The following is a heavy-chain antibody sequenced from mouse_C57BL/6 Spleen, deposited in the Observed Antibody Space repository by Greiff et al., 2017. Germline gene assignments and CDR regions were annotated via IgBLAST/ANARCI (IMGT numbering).Heavy chain of an antibody. Sequence: QVQLQQPGAELVMPGASVKLSCKASGYTFTSYWMHWVKQRPGPGLEWIGEIDPSDSYTNYNQKFKGKSTLTVDKSSSTAYMQLSSLTSEDSAVYYCARREDYYGSSSPYYAMDYWGQGTSVTVSS. CDR1: GYTFTSYW. CDR3: ARREDYYGSSSPYYAMDY. D-gene: IGHD1-1*01. V-gene: IGHV1-69*01. J-gene: IGHJ4*01. CDR2: IDPSDSYT.